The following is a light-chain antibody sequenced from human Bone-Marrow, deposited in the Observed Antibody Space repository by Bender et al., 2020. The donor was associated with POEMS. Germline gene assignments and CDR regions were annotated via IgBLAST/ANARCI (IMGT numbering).Light chain of an antibody. CDR3: YSYTASHTYV. CDR1: TIGRHS. Sequence: SYELTQPPSVSVAPGKTAIITCGGSTIGRHSIHWYQQKPGQAPVMVISYDNDRPSGIPERFSGSSSGNTASLTISGLQAEDEADYYCYSYTASHTYVFGTGTKVNVL. V-gene: IGLV3-21*01. CDR2: YDN. J-gene: IGLJ1*01.